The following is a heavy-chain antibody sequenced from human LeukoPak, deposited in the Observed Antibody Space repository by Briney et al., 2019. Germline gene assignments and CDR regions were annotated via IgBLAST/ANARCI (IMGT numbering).Heavy chain of an antibody. J-gene: IGHJ4*02. CDR1: GFSFTNYA. CDR2: ISYDGSHD. CDR3: ARGSLTGGRIFYFDY. Sequence: GRSLRLSCAASGFSFTNYAMHWVRQAPGKGLEWVAVISYDGSHDYSATSVRGRFSISRDNSKNMVFLQMNSLRDEDTAVYYCARGSLTGGRIFYFDYWGQGSLVAVSS. D-gene: IGHD7-27*01. V-gene: IGHV3-30*01.